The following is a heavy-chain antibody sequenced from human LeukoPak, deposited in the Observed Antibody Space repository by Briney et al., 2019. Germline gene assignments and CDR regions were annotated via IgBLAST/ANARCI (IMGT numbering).Heavy chain of an antibody. Sequence: GGSLRLSCAASGFTFSSYWMSWVRLAPGKGLEWVANIKQDGSEKYYVDSVKGRFTISRDNAKNSLYLQMNSLRAEDTAVYYCARVEDDYVWGSYRYSLDYWGQGTLVTVSS. CDR3: ARVEDDYVWGSYRYSLDY. CDR1: GFTFSSYW. V-gene: IGHV3-7*01. J-gene: IGHJ4*02. D-gene: IGHD3-16*02. CDR2: IKQDGSEK.